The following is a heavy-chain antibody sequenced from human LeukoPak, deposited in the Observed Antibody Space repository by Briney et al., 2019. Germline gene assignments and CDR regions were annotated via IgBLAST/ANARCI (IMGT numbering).Heavy chain of an antibody. CDR2: IYSTGII. D-gene: IGHD1/OR15-1a*01. J-gene: IGHJ2*01. CDR3: ARDPVEQPYWFFDL. CDR1: GGSITNYY. V-gene: IGHV4-4*07. Sequence: SETLSLTCTVSGGSITNYYWSWSRQSAGKGLEWIGRIYSTGIITYNPSLKSRVTISVDTSKNQFSLKLSSMTAADTAVYYCARDPVEQPYWFFDLWGRGTLVTVSS.